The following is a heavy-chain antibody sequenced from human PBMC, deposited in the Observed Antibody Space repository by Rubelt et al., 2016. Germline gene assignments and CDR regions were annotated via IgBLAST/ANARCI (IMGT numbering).Heavy chain of an antibody. CDR3: ARHKKQRYYYDSSGYYLHYFDY. J-gene: IGHJ4*02. CDR2: IYYSGST. Sequence: GKGLEWIGSIYYSGSTYYNPSLKSRVTISVDTSKNQFSLKLSSVTAADTAVYYCARHKKQRYYYDSSGYYLHYFDYWGQGTLVTVSS. V-gene: IGHV4-39*01. D-gene: IGHD3-22*01.